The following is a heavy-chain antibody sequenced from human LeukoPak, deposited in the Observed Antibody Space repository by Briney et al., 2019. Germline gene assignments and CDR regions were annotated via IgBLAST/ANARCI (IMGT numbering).Heavy chain of an antibody. CDR1: GYSFTNYW. CDR3: ARLQLNYSGGWGAFDY. CDR2: VYPGDSDS. J-gene: IGHJ4*02. V-gene: IGHV5-51*01. Sequence: GESLKISCKHSGYSFTNYWIAWVRQMPGKGLEWMGIVYPGDSDSRYSPSLQGQVAISVDKSINTAYLQWSSLKASDTAIYYCARLQLNYSGGWGAFDYWGQGTLVTVSS. D-gene: IGHD2-15*01.